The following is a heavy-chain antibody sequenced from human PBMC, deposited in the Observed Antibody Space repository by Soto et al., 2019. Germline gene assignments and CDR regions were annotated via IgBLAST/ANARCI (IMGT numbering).Heavy chain of an antibody. CDR1: GDTFSSYD. J-gene: IGHJ6*02. V-gene: IGHV1-8*01. CDR3: ASLPLGYLCGGSSDSSLAYYYYGMDV. D-gene: IGHD2-15*01. CDR2: MNPNSGNT. Sequence: DSVKVSCTASGDTFSSYDINWVRQATGQGIEWMGWMNPNSGNTGYAQKFQGRVTMTRNTSISTVYMELSSLRSEDTAVYYCASLPLGYLCGGSSDSSLAYYYYGMDVWGQGTTITVSS.